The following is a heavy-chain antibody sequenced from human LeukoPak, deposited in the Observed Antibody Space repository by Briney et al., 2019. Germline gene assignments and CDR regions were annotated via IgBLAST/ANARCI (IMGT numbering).Heavy chain of an antibody. Sequence: PGGSLRLSCAASGFTFSSYGMHWVRQAPGKGLEWVAVISYDGSNKYYADSVKGRFTISRDNSKNTLYLQMNSLRAEDTAVYYCAKDGIGPIARAFDIWGQGTMVTVSS. CDR2: ISYDGSNK. CDR1: GFTFSSYG. CDR3: AKDGIGPIARAFDI. D-gene: IGHD6-6*01. V-gene: IGHV3-30*18. J-gene: IGHJ3*02.